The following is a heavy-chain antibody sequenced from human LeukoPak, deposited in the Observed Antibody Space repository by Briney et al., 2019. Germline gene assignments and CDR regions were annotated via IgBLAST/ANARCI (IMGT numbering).Heavy chain of an antibody. CDR3: ARDRTPGIAAAGTKGQDAFDI. V-gene: IGHV1-18*01. Sequence: ASVKVSCKASGYTFTSYGISWVRQAPGQGLGWMGWISAYNGNTNYAQKLQGRATMTTDTSTSTAYMELRSLRSDDTAVYYCARDRTPGIAAAGTKGQDAFDIWGQGTMVTVSS. CDR1: GYTFTSYG. CDR2: ISAYNGNT. D-gene: IGHD6-13*01. J-gene: IGHJ3*02.